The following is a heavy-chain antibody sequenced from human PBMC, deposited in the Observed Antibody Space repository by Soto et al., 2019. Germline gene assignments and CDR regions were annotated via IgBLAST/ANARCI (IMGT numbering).Heavy chain of an antibody. J-gene: IGHJ4*02. V-gene: IGHV1-18*01. CDR3: ARDGYGSGRHYEY. Sequence: QVQLVQTGAEVKEPGASVKVSCKASGYTFTNYGISWVRQAPGQGLEWMGWISCNNGDANYVQSLRGRVTMTTDTSTSSVYMELRSLRADDTAVYYCARDGYGSGRHYEYWGQGTLVTVSS. D-gene: IGHD3-10*01. CDR1: GYTFTNYG. CDR2: ISCNNGDA.